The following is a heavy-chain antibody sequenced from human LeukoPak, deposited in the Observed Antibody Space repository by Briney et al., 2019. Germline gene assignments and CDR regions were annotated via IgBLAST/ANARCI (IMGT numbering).Heavy chain of an antibody. CDR1: GYTLTELS. Sequence: ASVKVSCKVSGYTLTELSMHWVRQAPGKGLEWMGGFDPEDGETTYAQKFQGRVTMTEDTSTDTAYMELSSLRSEDTAVYYCATSCSGGSCYSFGYWGQGTLVTVSS. CDR3: ATSCSGGSCYSFGY. CDR2: FDPEDGET. V-gene: IGHV1-24*01. J-gene: IGHJ4*02. D-gene: IGHD2-15*01.